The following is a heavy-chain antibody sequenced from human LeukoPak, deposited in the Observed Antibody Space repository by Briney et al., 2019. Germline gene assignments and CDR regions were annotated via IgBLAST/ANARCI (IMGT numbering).Heavy chain of an antibody. Sequence: GGSLRLSCAASGFTFSTYGMNWVRQAPGKGLEWVSYISGSSSTTIYYADSVKGRFTISRDNAKSSLFLQMNSLRDEDTAVYYCAPRTAAAGSSGNWGQGTLVTVSS. CDR3: APRTAAAGSSGN. CDR2: ISGSSSTTI. V-gene: IGHV3-48*02. CDR1: GFTFSTYG. D-gene: IGHD6-13*01. J-gene: IGHJ4*02.